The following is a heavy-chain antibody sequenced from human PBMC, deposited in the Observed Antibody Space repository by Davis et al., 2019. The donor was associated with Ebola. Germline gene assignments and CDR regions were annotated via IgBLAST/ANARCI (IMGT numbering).Heavy chain of an antibody. J-gene: IGHJ4*02. CDR2: IRGSGA. CDR1: GFTFGSSA. CDR3: ARDPAGTWYFDY. V-gene: IGHV3-23*01. Sequence: GESLKISCAASGFTFGSSAMSWVRQAPGKGLEWVSSIRGSGAYYADSVKGRFTISRDNSKHTLYLQMNSLRAEDTAVYYCARDPAGTWYFDYWGQGTLVTVSS.